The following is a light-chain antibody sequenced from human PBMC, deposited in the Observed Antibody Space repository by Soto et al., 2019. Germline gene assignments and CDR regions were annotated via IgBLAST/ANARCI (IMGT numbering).Light chain of an antibody. V-gene: IGKV2-28*01. CDR2: WGS. J-gene: IGKJ4*01. CDR1: QSLLHSNGYNY. CDR3: MQALQTPPT. Sequence: DIVMTQSPLSLPVTPGEPASISCRSSQSLLHSNGYNYLDWYLQKAGQSPQLLIYWGSNRASGVPDRFSGSGSGTDFTLKISRVEAEDVGVYYCMQALQTPPTFGGGTKVEIK.